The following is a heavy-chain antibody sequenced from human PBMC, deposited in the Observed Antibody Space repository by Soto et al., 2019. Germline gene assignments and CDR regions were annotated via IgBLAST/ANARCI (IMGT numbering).Heavy chain of an antibody. CDR1: GFTFSSYA. J-gene: IGHJ4*02. CDR2: ISGSGAAT. D-gene: IGHD6-25*01. CDR3: AKAHTDSSSDNDCDY. Sequence: EVQLLESGGGLVQPGGSLRLSCAASGFTFSSYAMNWVRRAPGKGLEWVSSISGSGAATYYADSVKGRFTISRDNSRNTLYLHMTSLRAEDTALFYCAKAHTDSSSDNDCDYWGQGTLVSVSS. V-gene: IGHV3-23*01.